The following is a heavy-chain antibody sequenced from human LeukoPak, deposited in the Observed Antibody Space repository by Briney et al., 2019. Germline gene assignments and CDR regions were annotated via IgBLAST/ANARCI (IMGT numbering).Heavy chain of an antibody. D-gene: IGHD1-26*01. CDR3: TRGTGSYDY. V-gene: IGHV3-21*01. CDR1: GFTFSRYT. CDR2: ITSSSTYI. J-gene: IGHJ4*02. Sequence: GGSLRLSCAASGFTFSRYTVNWVRQAPGKGLEWVSSITSSSTYIYYADSVKGRFTISRDNAKNSLYLHMNSLRAEDTAAYYCTRGTGSYDYWGQGTRVTVSS.